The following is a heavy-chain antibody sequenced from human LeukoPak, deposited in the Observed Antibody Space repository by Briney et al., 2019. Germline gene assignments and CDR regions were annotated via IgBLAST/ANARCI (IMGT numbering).Heavy chain of an antibody. V-gene: IGHV1-2*06. D-gene: IGHD3-3*01. CDR2: ISPNSDGT. Sequence: ASVKVSCKASGYTFTGYYMHWVRQAPGQGFEWMGRISPNSDGTNYAQKFQGRVTMTRDTSISTAYMELSRLRSDDTAVYYCAREYYDFWSGYVYYYYGMDVWGQGTTVTVSS. J-gene: IGHJ6*02. CDR1: GYTFTGYY. CDR3: AREYYDFWSGYVYYYYGMDV.